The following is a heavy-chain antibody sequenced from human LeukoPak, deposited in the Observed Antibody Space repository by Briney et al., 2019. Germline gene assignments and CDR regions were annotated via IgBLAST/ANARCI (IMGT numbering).Heavy chain of an antibody. V-gene: IGHV3-7*03. J-gene: IGHJ4*02. Sequence: PGGSLRLSCAASGFTFSSYWMSWVRQAPGKGLEWVANIKQDGSEKYYVDSVKGRFTLSRDNAKNSLFLQMNSLRAEDTAVYYCARDLSPRGYSYGFGYWGQGTLVTVPS. CDR2: IKQDGSEK. CDR1: GFTFSSYW. CDR3: ARDLSPRGYSYGFGY. D-gene: IGHD5-18*01.